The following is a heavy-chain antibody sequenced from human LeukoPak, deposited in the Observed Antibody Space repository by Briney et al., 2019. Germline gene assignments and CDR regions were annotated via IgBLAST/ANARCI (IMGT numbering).Heavy chain of an antibody. J-gene: IGHJ5*02. CDR3: ARRDYDILTGRFDP. CDR2: MNPNSGDT. V-gene: IGHV1-8*01. D-gene: IGHD3-9*01. Sequence: GASVKVSCKASGYTFTSCDINWVRQATGQGLEWMGWMNPNSGDTGYVQKFQGRVTITADESTSTAYMELSSLRSEDTAVYYCARRDYDILTGRFDPWGQGTLVTVSS. CDR1: GYTFTSCD.